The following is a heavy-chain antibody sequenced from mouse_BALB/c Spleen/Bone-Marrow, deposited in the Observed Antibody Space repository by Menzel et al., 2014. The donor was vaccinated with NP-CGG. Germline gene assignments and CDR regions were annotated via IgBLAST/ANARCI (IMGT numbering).Heavy chain of an antibody. CDR1: GFTFSSYT. CDR3: TRDGYDVGGAMDY. V-gene: IGHV5-12-2*01. J-gene: IGHJ4*01. D-gene: IGHD2-2*01. Sequence: EVNVVESGGGLVQPGGSLKLSCAASGFTFSSYTMSWVRQTPEKRLEWVTYISNGGVSTYYADAVKGRFTISRDNAKNTLYLQTSSLKSEDTAMYYCTRDGYDVGGAMDYWGQGTSVTVSS. CDR2: ISNGGVST.